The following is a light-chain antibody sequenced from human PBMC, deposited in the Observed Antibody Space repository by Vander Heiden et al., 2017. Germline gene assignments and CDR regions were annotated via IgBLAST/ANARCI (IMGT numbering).Light chain of an antibody. CDR1: QSISSY. CDR2: AAS. J-gene: IGKJ1*01. CDR3: QQNDSNPPT. Sequence: DIQMTQSPSSLSASVGDRVTITCRASQSISSYLNWYQQKPGKAPKLLIYAASSLESGVPSRFSGSGSGTDFTLTISSLQPEDFATYYCQQNDSNPPTFGEGTKVEIK. V-gene: IGKV1-39*01.